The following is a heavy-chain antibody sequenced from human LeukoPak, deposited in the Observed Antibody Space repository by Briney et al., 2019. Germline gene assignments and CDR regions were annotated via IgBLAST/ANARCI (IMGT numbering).Heavy chain of an antibody. D-gene: IGHD3-9*01. J-gene: IGHJ5*02. Sequence: ASVKVSCKASGYTFTSYYMHWVRQAPGQGLEWMRIINPSGGSTSYAQKFQGRVTMTRDTSTSTVYMELSSLRSEDTAVYYCARMAPHYDILTGYYFNASGRWWFDPWGQGTLVTVSS. CDR1: GYTFTSYY. CDR3: ARMAPHYDILTGYYFNASGRWWFDP. V-gene: IGHV1-46*01. CDR2: INPSGGST.